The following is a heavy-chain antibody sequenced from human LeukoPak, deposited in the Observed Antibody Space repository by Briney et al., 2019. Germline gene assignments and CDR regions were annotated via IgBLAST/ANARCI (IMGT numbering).Heavy chain of an antibody. Sequence: GGSLRLSCAASGFAFSSYEMNWVRQTPGKGLEWVSYISSSTTTIFYADSVKGRFTISRDNAKNSLYLHMNSLRVEDTAVYYCARRFGAARDDYMDVWGKGTTVTVSS. CDR2: ISSSTTTI. D-gene: IGHD3-16*01. V-gene: IGHV3-48*01. CDR1: GFAFSSYE. CDR3: ARRFGAARDDYMDV. J-gene: IGHJ6*03.